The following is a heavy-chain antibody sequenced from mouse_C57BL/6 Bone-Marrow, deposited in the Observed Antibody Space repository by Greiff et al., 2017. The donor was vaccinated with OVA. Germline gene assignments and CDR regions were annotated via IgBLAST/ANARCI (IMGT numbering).Heavy chain of an antibody. J-gene: IGHJ4*01. V-gene: IGHV5-17*01. CDR2: ISSGSSTI. CDR3: ARNGRHAMDY. CDR1: GFTFSDYG. D-gene: IGHD1-1*01. Sequence: EVQLVESGGGLVKPGGSLKLSCAASGFTFSDYGMHWVRQAPEKGLEWVAYISSGSSTIYYADTVKGRFTISRNNAKNTLFLQMTSLRSEDTAMYYCARNGRHAMDYWGQGTSVTVSS.